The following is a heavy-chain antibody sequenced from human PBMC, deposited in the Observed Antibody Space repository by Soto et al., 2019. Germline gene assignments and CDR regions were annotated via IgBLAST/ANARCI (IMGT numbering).Heavy chain of an antibody. Sequence: ASVKVSCKASGYTFTSYYMHWVRQAPGQGLEWMGIINPSGGSTSYAQKFQGRVTMTRDTSTSTVYMELSSLRSEDTAVYYCARGGYYYDSSGYYQDYWGQGXLVTVYS. CDR2: INPSGGST. CDR3: ARGGYYYDSSGYYQDY. V-gene: IGHV1-46*01. CDR1: GYTFTSYY. D-gene: IGHD3-22*01. J-gene: IGHJ4*02.